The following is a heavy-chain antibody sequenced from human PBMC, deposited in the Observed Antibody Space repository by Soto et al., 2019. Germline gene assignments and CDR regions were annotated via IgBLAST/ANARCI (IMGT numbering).Heavy chain of an antibody. CDR2: IVYTGST. CDR1: GGTINSGDYL. Sequence: SETLSLTCSVSGGTINSGDYLWSWIRHPPGKGREWIGSIVYTGSTYYSPSLKSRASMSSDSSKNLFSLRLRFLTAGDTVVYFCARVKATLYRHFFFVYWGKGTPVTAPQ. CDR3: ARVKATLYRHFFFVY. J-gene: IGHJ4*02. V-gene: IGHV4-30-4*01. D-gene: IGHD5-12*01.